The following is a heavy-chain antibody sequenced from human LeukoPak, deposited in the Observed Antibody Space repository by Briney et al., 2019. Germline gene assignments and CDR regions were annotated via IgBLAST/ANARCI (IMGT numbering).Heavy chain of an antibody. CDR1: GGTFSSYA. CDR2: IIPIFGTA. J-gene: IGHJ4*02. Sequence: SVKVSCKASGGTFSSYAISWVRQAPGQGLEWMGGIIPIFGTANYAQKFQGRVTITAGESTSTAYMELSSLRSEDTAVYYCAREGGYCTNGVCQYYFDYWGQGTLVTVSS. V-gene: IGHV1-69*13. D-gene: IGHD2-8*01. CDR3: AREGGYCTNGVCQYYFDY.